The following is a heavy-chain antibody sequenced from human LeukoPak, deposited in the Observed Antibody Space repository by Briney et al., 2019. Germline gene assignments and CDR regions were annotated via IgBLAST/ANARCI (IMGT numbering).Heavy chain of an antibody. CDR1: GGTISSSSFH. D-gene: IGHD6-19*01. CDR3: ARQGGSGLIDY. Sequence: KPSETLSLTCTVSGGTISSSSFHWDWIRQPPGKGLEWIGTIFYSGSTYYNPSLKSRVTMSIDTSKNQFSLKLSSVTAADTAVYYCARQGGSGLIDYWGQGTLVTVSS. CDR2: IFYSGST. J-gene: IGHJ4*02. V-gene: IGHV4-39*01.